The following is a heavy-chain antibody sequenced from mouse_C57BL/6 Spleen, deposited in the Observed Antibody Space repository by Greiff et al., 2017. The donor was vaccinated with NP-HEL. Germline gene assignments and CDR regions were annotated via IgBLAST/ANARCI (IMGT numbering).Heavy chain of an antibody. CDR2: IWSGGST. D-gene: IGHD1-1*01. CDR1: GFSLTSYG. V-gene: IGHV2-2*01. J-gene: IGHJ3*01. CDR3: ASPLLLRYTLFAY. Sequence: QVQLKESGPGLVQPSQSLSITCTVSGFSLTSYGVHWVRQSPGKGLEWLGVIWSGGSTDYNAAFISRLSISKDNSKSQVFFKMNSLQADDTAIYYCASPLLLRYTLFAYWGQGTLVTVSA.